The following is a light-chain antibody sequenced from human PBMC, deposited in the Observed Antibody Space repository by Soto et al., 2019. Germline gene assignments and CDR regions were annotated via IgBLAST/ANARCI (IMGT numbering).Light chain of an antibody. Sequence: DIVMTQSPLSLPVTPGEPASISCRSSQSLLHNDGYNFLGWYPQKPGQSPQLLIYLGSNRASGVPDRFSGSGSGTDFTLKISRVEAEDVGVYYCMQALQIPWTFGQGTKVEIK. CDR2: LGS. CDR1: QSLLHNDGYNF. J-gene: IGKJ1*01. V-gene: IGKV2-28*01. CDR3: MQALQIPWT.